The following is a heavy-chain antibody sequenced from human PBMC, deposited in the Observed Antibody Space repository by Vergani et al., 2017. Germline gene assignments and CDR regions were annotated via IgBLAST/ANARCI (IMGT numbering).Heavy chain of an antibody. D-gene: IGHD2-15*01. J-gene: IGHJ3*02. CDR2: IIPIFGTA. V-gene: IGHV1-69*01. CDR3: AREGVVVVVAAGTAPIDI. Sequence: QVQLVQSGAEVKKPGSSVKVSCKASGGTFSSYAISWVRQAPGQGLEWMGGIIPIFGTANYAQKFQGRVTITADESTSTAYMELSSLRSEDTAVYYCAREGVVVVVAAGTAPIDIWGQGTMVTGSS. CDR1: GGTFSSYA.